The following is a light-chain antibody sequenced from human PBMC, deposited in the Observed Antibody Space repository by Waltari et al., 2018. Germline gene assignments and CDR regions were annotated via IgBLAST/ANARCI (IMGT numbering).Light chain of an antibody. CDR3: CSYAGSYTNV. J-gene: IGLJ1*01. CDR2: NFS. V-gene: IGLV2-11*01. Sequence: QSALTQPRSVSGSPGQSVTISCTGTSSDAGGYNSVSWYQQHPGKAPKLMIYNFSKRPSGVPDRCSGSKSGNTASLTISGLQAEDEADYYCCSYAGSYTNVFGTGTKVTVL. CDR1: SSDAGGYNS.